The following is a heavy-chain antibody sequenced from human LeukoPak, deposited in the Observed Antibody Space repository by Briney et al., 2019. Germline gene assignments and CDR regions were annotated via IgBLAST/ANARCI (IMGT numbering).Heavy chain of an antibody. CDR3: ARSSGSYYIGAFDI. CDR2: FDAEDGET. CDR1: GYTLTELS. V-gene: IGHV1-24*01. D-gene: IGHD3-10*01. J-gene: IGHJ3*02. Sequence: ASVKVSCKVSGYTLTELSMHWVRQAPGEGPEWMGGFDAEDGETIYAQKFQGRVTMTEDTSTDTAYMELSSLRSEDTAMYYCARSSGSYYIGAFDIWGQGTMVTVSS.